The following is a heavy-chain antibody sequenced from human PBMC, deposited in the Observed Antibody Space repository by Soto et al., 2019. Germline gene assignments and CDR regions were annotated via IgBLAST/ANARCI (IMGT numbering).Heavy chain of an antibody. CDR1: CYNFTSYG. J-gene: IGHJ6*02. CDR3: ARDLVVPADSPEFSYYYGRDV. D-gene: IGHD2-15*01. V-gene: IGHV1-18*01. Sequence: SVKVSFKVSCYNFTSYGISWVRQAPGQGLEWMGWISAYNGNTNYAQNLQGRVTMTTDTSTSTAYMELRSLRSDDTAVYYCARDLVVPADSPEFSYYYGRDVWGQGITGTVSS. CDR2: ISAYNGNT.